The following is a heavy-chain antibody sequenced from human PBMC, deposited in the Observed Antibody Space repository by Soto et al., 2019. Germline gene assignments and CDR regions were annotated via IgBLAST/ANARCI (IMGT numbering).Heavy chain of an antibody. CDR1: GGSISSDY. CDR2: IYYSGST. D-gene: IGHD3-16*01. J-gene: IGHJ4*02. CDR3: ARDTGMIL. Sequence: SETLSLTCTVSGGSISSDYWSWIRQPPGKGLEWIGYIYYSGSTNYNPSLKSRVTISVDTSKNQFSLKLSSVTAADTAVYYCARDTGMILWGQGTLVTVSS. V-gene: IGHV4-59*12.